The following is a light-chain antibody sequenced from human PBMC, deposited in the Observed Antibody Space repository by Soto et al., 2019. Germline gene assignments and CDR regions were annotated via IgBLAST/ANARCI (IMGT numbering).Light chain of an antibody. CDR3: QQYNNWPPYT. Sequence: EIVMTQSPATLSVSPGERATLSCRASQSVSSNLAWYQQKPGQAPRLLIYGASTRATGIPARFSGSGSGTDFTLTISSLQSKDFAVYYCQQYNNWPPYTFGQGTQLEIK. J-gene: IGKJ2*01. V-gene: IGKV3-15*01. CDR2: GAS. CDR1: QSVSSN.